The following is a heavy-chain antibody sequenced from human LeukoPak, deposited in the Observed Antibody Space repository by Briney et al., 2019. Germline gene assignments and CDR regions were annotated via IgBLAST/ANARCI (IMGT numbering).Heavy chain of an antibody. CDR2: IRGKVYGGTT. D-gene: IGHD3-16*01. Sequence: GGSLRLSCTASGFTFGDNAMSWFRQAPGKGLEWVSFIRGKVYGGTTEYAASVKGRFTISRDDSNSIAYVQMNSLKIDDTAGDYCTRGPWGDSWGQETLVTVPS. J-gene: IGHJ4*02. V-gene: IGHV3-49*03. CDR1: GFTFGDNA. CDR3: TRGPWGDS.